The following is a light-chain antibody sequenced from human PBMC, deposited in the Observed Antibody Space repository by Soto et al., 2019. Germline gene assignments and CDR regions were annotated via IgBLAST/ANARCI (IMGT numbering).Light chain of an antibody. CDR1: QRVSSNY. CDR3: QDHGRSPYT. J-gene: IGKJ2*01. V-gene: IGKV3-20*01. Sequence: EIVLTQSPGTLSLSPGERATFSCRASQRVSSNYLAWYQQKPGQAPRLLIYAASSRATGIPDRFSGSGSGTDFTLTISRLEPEDFAVYFCQDHGRSPYTFGQGTKLEIK. CDR2: AAS.